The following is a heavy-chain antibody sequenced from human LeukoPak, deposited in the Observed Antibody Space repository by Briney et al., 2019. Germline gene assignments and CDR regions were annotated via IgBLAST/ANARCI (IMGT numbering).Heavy chain of an antibody. D-gene: IGHD6-19*01. CDR2: ISWNSGSI. CDR1: GFTFDDYA. CDR3: ATPSYSSGWHNSGAFDI. V-gene: IGHV3-9*01. J-gene: IGHJ3*02. Sequence: PGRSLRLSCAASGFTFDDYAMHWVRQAPGKGLEWVSGISWNSGSIGYADSVKGRFTISRDNAKNSLYLQMNSLRAEDTALYYCATPSYSSGWHNSGAFDIRGQGTMVTVSS.